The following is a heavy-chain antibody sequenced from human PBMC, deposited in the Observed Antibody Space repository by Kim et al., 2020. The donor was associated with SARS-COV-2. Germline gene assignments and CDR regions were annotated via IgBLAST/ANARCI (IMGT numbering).Heavy chain of an antibody. V-gene: IGHV4-39*07. Sequence: PKSRVTISVDTSKNQFSLKLSSVTAADTAVYYCASGSYDILTGYHDAFDIWGQGTMVTVSS. D-gene: IGHD3-9*01. J-gene: IGHJ3*02. CDR3: ASGSYDILTGYHDAFDI.